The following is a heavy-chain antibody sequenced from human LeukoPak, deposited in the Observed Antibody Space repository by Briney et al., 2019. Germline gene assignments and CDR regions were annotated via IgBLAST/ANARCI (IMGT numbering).Heavy chain of an antibody. CDR1: GFTLSSYW. D-gene: IGHD1-1*01. CDR3: ASELATGY. Sequence: GGSLRLSCAASGFTLSSYWMHWVRHAPGKGLVWVSGIKSDGSSTSYADSVKGRFTISRDNAKNTLYLQMNSLRAEDTAVYYCASELATGYWGQGTLVTVSS. CDR2: IKSDGSST. J-gene: IGHJ4*02. V-gene: IGHV3-74*01.